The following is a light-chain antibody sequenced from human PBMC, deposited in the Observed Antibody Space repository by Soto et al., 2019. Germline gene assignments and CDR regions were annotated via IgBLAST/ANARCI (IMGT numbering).Light chain of an antibody. Sequence: QSALTQPASVSGSPGQSITISCTGTSSDVGAYNYVSWYQLHPGKAPKLLIYGVSNRPSGVSNRFSGSKSGNAASLTISGLQAEDEADYYCSSYTAYTTLWVFGGGTKVTVL. CDR3: SSYTAYTTLWV. CDR2: GVS. V-gene: IGLV2-14*01. CDR1: SSDVGAYNY. J-gene: IGLJ3*02.